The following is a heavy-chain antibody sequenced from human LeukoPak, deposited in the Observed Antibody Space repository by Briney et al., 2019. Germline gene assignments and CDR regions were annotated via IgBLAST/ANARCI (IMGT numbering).Heavy chain of an antibody. CDR2: ISSSSSYI. CDR3: ARERTIRAFDI. D-gene: IGHD5-12*01. Sequence: GGSLRLSCAASGFTFSSYSMNWVRQAPGKGLEWVSSISSSSSYIYYADSVKGRFTISRDNAKNSLYLQMNSLRAEDTAVYYCARERTIRAFDIWGRGTMVTVSS. J-gene: IGHJ3*02. CDR1: GFTFSSYS. V-gene: IGHV3-21*01.